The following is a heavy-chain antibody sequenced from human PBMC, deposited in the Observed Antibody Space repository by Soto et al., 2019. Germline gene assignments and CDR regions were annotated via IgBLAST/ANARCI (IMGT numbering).Heavy chain of an antibody. Sequence: ASVKVSCKASGYTFTGYYMHWVRQAPGQGLEWMGWFNPNSGGTNYAQKFQGWVTMTRDTSISTAYMELSRLRSDDTAVYYCARVGLASSSWYDYWGQGTLVTVSS. CDR2: FNPNSGGT. CDR1: GYTFTGYY. J-gene: IGHJ4*02. V-gene: IGHV1-2*04. CDR3: ARVGLASSSWYDY. D-gene: IGHD6-13*01.